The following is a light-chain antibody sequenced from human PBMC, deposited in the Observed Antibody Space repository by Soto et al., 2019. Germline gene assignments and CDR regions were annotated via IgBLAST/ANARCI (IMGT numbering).Light chain of an antibody. CDR1: QSVLNNY. V-gene: IGKV3-11*01. J-gene: IGKJ1*01. Sequence: PGDRATLSCRASQSVLNNYLAWFQQRPGQAPRLLIYDASNRATGIPARFSGSGSGTDFTLTISSLEPEDFAVYYCQQRSNWPPWTFGQGTKVDIK. CDR3: QQRSNWPPWT. CDR2: DAS.